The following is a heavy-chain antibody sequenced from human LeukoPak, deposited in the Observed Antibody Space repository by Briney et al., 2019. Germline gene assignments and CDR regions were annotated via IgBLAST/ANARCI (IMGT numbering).Heavy chain of an antibody. Sequence: PGRSLRLSCAASGFTFDDYAMHWVRQAPGQGLGWVSGISWTGNIIGYADSVKGRFTISRDNAKNSLYLQMNSLRAEDMALYYCAKSRAPFLCGNDCQDAFDIWGQGTMVTVSS. J-gene: IGHJ3*02. CDR2: ISWTGNII. CDR1: GFTFDDYA. CDR3: AKSRAPFLCGNDCQDAFDI. V-gene: IGHV3-9*03. D-gene: IGHD2-21*01.